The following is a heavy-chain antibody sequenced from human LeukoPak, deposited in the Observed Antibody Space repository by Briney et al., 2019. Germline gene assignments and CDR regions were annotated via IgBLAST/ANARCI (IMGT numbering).Heavy chain of an antibody. D-gene: IGHD1-26*01. J-gene: IGHJ4*02. V-gene: IGHV1-24*01. CDR3: AADRKIVGTTSAYIY. CDR2: FGPDHTES. CDR1: EYTLTELH. Sequence: GASVKVSCRVPEYTLTELHMYWVRQATGKGLEWMGGFGPDHTESIYAQKYQGRVTMTEDATTDTAYMESRNLKSDDTAVYFCAADRKIVGTTSAYIYWGQGTLVTVSS.